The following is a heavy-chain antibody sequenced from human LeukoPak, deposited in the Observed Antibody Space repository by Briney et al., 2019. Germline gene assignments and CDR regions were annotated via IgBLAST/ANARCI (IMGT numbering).Heavy chain of an antibody. CDR1: GFTFSSHG. J-gene: IGHJ4*02. CDR2: ISYDGSNK. CDR3: ARDRSSSWALDY. Sequence: GGSQRLSCVASGFTFSSHGMHWVRQAPGKGLEWVAIISYDGSNKYFADSVKGRFTISRDSSKNTLYLQMNSLRAEDTAVYYCARDRSSSWALDYWGQGTLVTVSS. D-gene: IGHD6-13*01. V-gene: IGHV3-30*03.